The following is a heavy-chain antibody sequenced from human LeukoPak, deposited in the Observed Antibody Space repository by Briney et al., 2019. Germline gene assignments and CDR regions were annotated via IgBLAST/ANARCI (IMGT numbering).Heavy chain of an antibody. CDR3: AREAHDSSGSSEYYFDY. V-gene: IGHV4-59*11. CDR1: GGSISSHY. J-gene: IGHJ4*02. D-gene: IGHD3-22*01. Sequence: SETLSLTCTVSGGSISSHYWSWIRQPPGKGLEWIGYIYYSGSTNYNPSLKSRVTISVDTSKNQFSLKLSSVTAADTAVYYCAREAHDSSGSSEYYFDYWGQGTLVTVSS. CDR2: IYYSGST.